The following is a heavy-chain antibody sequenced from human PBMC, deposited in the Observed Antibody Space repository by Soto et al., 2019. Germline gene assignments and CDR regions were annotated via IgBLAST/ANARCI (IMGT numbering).Heavy chain of an antibody. V-gene: IGHV3-48*02. CDR2: ISSSSSTI. D-gene: IGHD3-3*01. J-gene: IGHJ4*02. CDR3: ARDRFKRGITIFGVVIPYFDY. CDR1: GFTFSSYS. Sequence: EVQLVESGGGLVQPGGSLRLSCAASGFTFSSYSMNWVRQAPGKGLEWVSYISSSSSTIYYADSVKGRFTISRDNAKNSLYLQMNSLRDEDTAVYYCARDRFKRGITIFGVVIPYFDYWGQGTLVTVSS.